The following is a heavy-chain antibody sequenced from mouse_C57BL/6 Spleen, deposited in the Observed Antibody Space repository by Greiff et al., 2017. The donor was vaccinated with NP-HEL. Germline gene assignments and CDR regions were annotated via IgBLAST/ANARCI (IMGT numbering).Heavy chain of an antibody. V-gene: IGHV1-26*01. Sequence: EVQLQQSGPELVKPGASVKISCKASGYTFTDYYMNWVKQSHGKSLEWIGDINPNNGGTSYNQKFKGKATLTVEKSSSTAYMELRSLTSEDSAVYYCARWGITTVYYYAMDYWGQGTSVTVSS. CDR3: ARWGITTVYYYAMDY. CDR2: INPNNGGT. J-gene: IGHJ4*01. CDR1: GYTFTDYY. D-gene: IGHD2-4*01.